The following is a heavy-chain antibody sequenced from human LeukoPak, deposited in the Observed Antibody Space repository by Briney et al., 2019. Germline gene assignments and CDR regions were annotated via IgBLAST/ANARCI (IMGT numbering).Heavy chain of an antibody. V-gene: IGHV4-38-2*02. J-gene: IGHJ4*02. CDR1: GYSISGTYD. CDR2: ISHSGST. CDR3: ARVNAPVATFDY. D-gene: IGHD1-1*01. Sequence: SETLSLTCTVSGYSISGTYDGAWIRQPPGKGLEWIATISHSGSTYYTPSLESRLTISLDTSRNHFSLRLSSVTAADTAVYYCARVNAPVATFDYWGLGTLVAVSS.